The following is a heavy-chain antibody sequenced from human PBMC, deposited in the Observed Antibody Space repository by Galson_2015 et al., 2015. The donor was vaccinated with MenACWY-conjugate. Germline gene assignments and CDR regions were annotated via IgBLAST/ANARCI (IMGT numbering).Heavy chain of an antibody. CDR3: AKERRIMTVAAPSDGFDM. D-gene: IGHD6-19*01. CDR2: LTSAHATT. J-gene: IGHJ3*02. Sequence: SLRLSCAASGFAFANYAMSWVRQAPGKGPEWVASLTSAHATTYYADSVKGRFTISRDNSKDTLFLQMNSLSVDDTAVYYCAKERRIMTVAAPSDGFDMWGQRTMVTVSS. V-gene: IGHV3-23*01. CDR1: GFAFANYA.